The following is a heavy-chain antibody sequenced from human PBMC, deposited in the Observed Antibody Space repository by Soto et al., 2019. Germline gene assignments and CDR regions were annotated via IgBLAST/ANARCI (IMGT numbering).Heavy chain of an antibody. Sequence: QVQLVQSGAEVKKPGSSVKVSCKASGYTFTSYYMHWVRQAPGQGLEWMGIINPSGGSTSYAQKFQGRVTMTRDTYTSTVYMELSSLRSEDTAVYYCAREGCSGGSCYDADWFDPWGQGTLVTVSS. V-gene: IGHV1-46*03. D-gene: IGHD2-15*01. J-gene: IGHJ5*02. CDR2: INPSGGST. CDR3: AREGCSGGSCYDADWFDP. CDR1: GYTFTSYY.